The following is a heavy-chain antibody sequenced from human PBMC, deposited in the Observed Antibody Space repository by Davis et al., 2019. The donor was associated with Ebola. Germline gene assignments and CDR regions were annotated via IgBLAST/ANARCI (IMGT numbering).Heavy chain of an antibody. D-gene: IGHD3-22*01. CDR2: ISGSDGST. CDR3: AKGLSQYYYDRGYFDH. J-gene: IGHJ4*02. Sequence: PGGSLRLSCAASGFTFSSYAMGWVRQAPGKGLEWVSGISGSDGSTYDADSVRGRFTISRDNSRNTLYLQMNSLRPEDTAVYYCAKGLSQYYYDRGYFDHWGQGTLVTVSS. V-gene: IGHV3-23*01. CDR1: GFTFSSYA.